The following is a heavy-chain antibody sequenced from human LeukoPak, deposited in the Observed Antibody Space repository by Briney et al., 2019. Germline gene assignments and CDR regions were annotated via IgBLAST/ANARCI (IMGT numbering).Heavy chain of an antibody. Sequence: ASVKVSCKASGYTFTGYYMHWVRQAPGQGLEWMGWINPNSGGTNYAQKLQGRVTMTTDTSTSTAYMELRSLRSDDTAMYYCAREERETYYDFWSGYYMWGQGTLVTVSS. CDR1: GYTFTGYY. CDR2: INPNSGGT. V-gene: IGHV1-2*02. D-gene: IGHD3-3*01. CDR3: AREERETYYDFWSGYYM. J-gene: IGHJ4*02.